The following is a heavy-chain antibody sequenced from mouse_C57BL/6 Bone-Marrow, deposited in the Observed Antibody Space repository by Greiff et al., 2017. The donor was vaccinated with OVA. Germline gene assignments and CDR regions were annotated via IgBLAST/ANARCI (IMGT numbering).Heavy chain of an antibody. CDR3: ARHEGNYYGSSPYFDV. J-gene: IGHJ1*03. CDR2: ISGGGGNT. Sequence: EVQVVESGGGLVKPGGSLKLSCAASGFTFSSYTMSWVRQTPEKRLEWVATISGGGGNTYYPDSVKGRFTISRDNAKNTLYLQMSSLRSEDTALYYCARHEGNYYGSSPYFDVWGTGTTVTVSS. D-gene: IGHD1-1*01. V-gene: IGHV5-9*01. CDR1: GFTFSSYT.